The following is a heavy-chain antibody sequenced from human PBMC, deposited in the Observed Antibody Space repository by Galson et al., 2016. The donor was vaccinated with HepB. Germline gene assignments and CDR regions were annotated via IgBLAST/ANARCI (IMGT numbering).Heavy chain of an antibody. D-gene: IGHD4-17*01. V-gene: IGHV3-30*03. CDR1: GFTFNNYG. J-gene: IGHJ6*02. CDR2: ISSDGNNS. Sequence: SLRLSCATSGFTFNNYGIHWVRLAPGKGLEWVAVISSDGNNSNYADAVKGRFTISRDSSTNTVYLQMNSLRADDTAVYFCARDRGLLHYYYGMDVWGQGTTVTVSS. CDR3: ARDRGLLHYYYGMDV.